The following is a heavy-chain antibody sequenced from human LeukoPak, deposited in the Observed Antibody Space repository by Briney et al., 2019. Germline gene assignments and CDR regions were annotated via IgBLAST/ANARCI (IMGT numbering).Heavy chain of an antibody. J-gene: IGHJ6*03. Sequence: SETLSLTCSVSGCSISSYYWSWIRQPPGKGLEWIGYIYYSGSTNYNPSLKSRVTISVDRSKNQFSLKLSSVTAADTAVYYCATDIVATTRNYYYYYMDVWGKGTTVTVSS. CDR1: GCSISSYY. D-gene: IGHD5-12*01. V-gene: IGHV4-59*01. CDR3: ATDIVATTRNYYYYYMDV. CDR2: IYYSGST.